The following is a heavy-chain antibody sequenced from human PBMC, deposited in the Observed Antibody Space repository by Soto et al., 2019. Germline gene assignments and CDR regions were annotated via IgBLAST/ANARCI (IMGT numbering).Heavy chain of an antibody. Sequence: GGSLRLSCAASGFTLRTYTMNWVRQAPGKGLEWVSSISISSSDRYYADSARGRFTISRDNAKNALYLQMNSLRADDTAVYFCVRGMNPLFGGQGTLVTVS. CDR2: ISISSSDR. J-gene: IGHJ4*01. CDR1: GFTLRTYT. V-gene: IGHV3-21*06. CDR3: VRGMNPLF.